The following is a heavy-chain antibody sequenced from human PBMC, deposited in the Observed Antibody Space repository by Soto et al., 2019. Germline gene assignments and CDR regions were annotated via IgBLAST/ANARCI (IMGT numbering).Heavy chain of an antibody. D-gene: IGHD5-12*01. V-gene: IGHV1-69*01. CDR1: GGPLSSFA. J-gene: IGHJ4*02. Sequence: QVQLVQSGAEWRSPGSSVKFSCKASGGPLSSFALTWVRQAPGKGLEWMGGISPIFGTENYAQKFQGRVTITADESTSTAYMELSSLRSEDTAVYYCARARRDGYKLPVFDYWGQGTLVTVSS. CDR3: ARARRDGYKLPVFDY. CDR2: ISPIFGTE.